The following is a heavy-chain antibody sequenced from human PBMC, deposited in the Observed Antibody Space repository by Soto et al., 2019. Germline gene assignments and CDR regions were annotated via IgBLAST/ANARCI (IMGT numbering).Heavy chain of an antibody. Sequence: SRPTLVNPTQTLTLTCTFSGFSLSTSGMCVSWIRQPPGKALEWLARIDWDDDKYYSTSLKTRLTISKDTSKNQVVLTMTNMDPVDTATYYCARIYYDSSGYVSYYYGMDVWGQGTTVTVSS. J-gene: IGHJ6*02. CDR1: GFSLSTSGMC. V-gene: IGHV2-70*11. D-gene: IGHD3-22*01. CDR3: ARIYYDSSGYVSYYYGMDV. CDR2: IDWDDDK.